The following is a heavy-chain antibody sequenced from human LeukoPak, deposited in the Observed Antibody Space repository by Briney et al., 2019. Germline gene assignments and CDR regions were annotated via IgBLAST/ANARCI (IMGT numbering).Heavy chain of an antibody. V-gene: IGHV4-39*01. CDR3: ARLGSGWFGSLDY. Sequence: ASETLSLTCTVSGGSISSSSYYWGWIRQPPGKGLEWIGSIYYSGSTYYNPSLKSRVTISVDTSKNQFSLKLSSVTAADTAVYYCARLGSGWFGSLDYWGQGTLVTVSS. CDR2: IYYSGST. CDR1: GGSISSSSYY. D-gene: IGHD6-19*01. J-gene: IGHJ4*02.